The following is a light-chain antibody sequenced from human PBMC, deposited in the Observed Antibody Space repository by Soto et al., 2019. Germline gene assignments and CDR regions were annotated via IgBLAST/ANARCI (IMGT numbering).Light chain of an antibody. CDR1: QDISNF. CDR3: QQYDKKPVT. V-gene: IGKV1-33*01. CDR2: DVS. Sequence: DIQMTQSPSSLSASVGDRVTITCQASQDISNFLNWYHQTPGKAPRLLIYDVSSLQPGVASRFSGSGSGTDFSLTINSLQPEDIGTFYCQQYDKKPVTLGGGTKVDIK. J-gene: IGKJ4*01.